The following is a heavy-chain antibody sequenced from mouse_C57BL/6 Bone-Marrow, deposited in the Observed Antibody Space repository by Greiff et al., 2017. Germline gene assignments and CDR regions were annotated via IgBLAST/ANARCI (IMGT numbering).Heavy chain of an antibody. CDR2: IFPGCGST. J-gene: IGHJ2*01. CDR3: ARRVGSVDY. V-gene: IGHV1-75*01. CDR1: GYTFTDYY. D-gene: IGHD1-1*02. Sequence: VQLQQSGPELVKPGASVKISCKASGYTFTDYYINWVKQRPGQGLEWIGWIFPGCGSTYYNEKFKGKATLTVDKSYSTAYMLLSSLTSEDSAVYVCARRVGSVDYWGQGTTLTVSS.